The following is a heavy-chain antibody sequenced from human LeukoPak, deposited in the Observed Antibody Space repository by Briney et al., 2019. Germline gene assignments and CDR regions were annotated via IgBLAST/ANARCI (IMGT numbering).Heavy chain of an antibody. CDR1: GYTFTGYY. CDR3: ARDHCPPCGYYYGMDV. CDR2: INPSGGST. J-gene: IGHJ6*02. D-gene: IGHD2-21*01. Sequence: ASVKVSCKASGYTFTGYYMHWVRQAPGQGLEWMGIINPSGGSTSYAQKFQGRVTMTRDTSTSTVYMELSSLRSEDTAVYYCARDHCPPCGYYYGMDVWGQGTTVTVSS. V-gene: IGHV1-46*01.